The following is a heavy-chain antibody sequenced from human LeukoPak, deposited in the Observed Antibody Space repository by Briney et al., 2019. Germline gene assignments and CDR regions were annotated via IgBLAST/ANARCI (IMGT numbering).Heavy chain of an antibody. J-gene: IGHJ6*02. Sequence: ASVNVSCKASGYTFTSSAMHWVRQAPGQRLEWMGWINAGNGNTKYSQKFQGRVTITRDTSASTAYMELSSLRPEDTAVNYCARDSATTVTISSPDYYYGMDVWGQGTTVTVSS. CDR3: ARDSATTVTISSPDYYYGMDV. CDR2: INAGNGNT. D-gene: IGHD4-17*01. V-gene: IGHV1-3*01. CDR1: GYTFTSSA.